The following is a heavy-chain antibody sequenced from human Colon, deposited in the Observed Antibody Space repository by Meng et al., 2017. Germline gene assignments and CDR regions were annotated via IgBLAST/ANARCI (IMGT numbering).Heavy chain of an antibody. CDR3: ARNLFGDY. V-gene: IGHV3-11*01. Sequence: QVQLVESGGGLVKSGGYLRPSCEASGFIFSDYYITWFRQAPGKGLEWVSYISSRGGTIHYADSVRGRFTISRDNANNSVFLQMNSLRAEDTAVYYCARNLFGDYWGQGIQVTVSS. J-gene: IGHJ4*02. CDR2: ISSRGGTI. D-gene: IGHD3-16*01. CDR1: GFIFSDYY.